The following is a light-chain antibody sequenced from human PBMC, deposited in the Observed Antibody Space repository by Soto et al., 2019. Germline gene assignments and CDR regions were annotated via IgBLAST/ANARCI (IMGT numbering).Light chain of an antibody. J-gene: IGKJ3*01. CDR2: AAS. CDR1: QGISSY. CDR3: QQLNSYQFT. V-gene: IGKV1-9*01. Sequence: DIQLTQSPSFLSASVGDRVTITCRASQGISSYLAWYQQKPEKAPKLLIYAASTLQSGVPSRFSGSGSGTEFTLTISSLQPEDFATYYCQQLNSYQFTFGPGTKVDIK.